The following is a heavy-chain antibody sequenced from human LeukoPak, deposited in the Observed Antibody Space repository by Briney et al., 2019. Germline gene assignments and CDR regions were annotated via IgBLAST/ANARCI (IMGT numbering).Heavy chain of an antibody. J-gene: IGHJ6*03. CDR3: AREYSSLNSGYYMDV. Sequence: PSETLSLTCTVFGDSISSGYFWGWIRQPPGKGLEWMGSIYYSGSTYYNPSLKSRVTISVDTSKNQFSLKLSSVTAADTAVYYCAREYSSLNSGYYMDVWGKGTTVTVSS. D-gene: IGHD6-19*01. V-gene: IGHV4-38-2*02. CDR2: IYYSGST. CDR1: GDSISSGYF.